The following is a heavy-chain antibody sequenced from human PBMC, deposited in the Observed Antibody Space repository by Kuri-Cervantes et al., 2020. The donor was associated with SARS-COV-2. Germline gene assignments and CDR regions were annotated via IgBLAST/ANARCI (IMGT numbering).Heavy chain of an antibody. CDR3: ALTYSGSYSDAFDI. CDR2: ISSSSSTI. CDR1: GFTFSSYS. D-gene: IGHD1-26*01. V-gene: IGHV3-48*01. J-gene: IGHJ3*02. Sequence: GESLKISCAASGFTFSSYSMNWVRQAPGKGLDWVSYISSSSSTIYYADSVKGRFTISRDNAKNTLYLQMNSLRAEDTAVYYCALTYSGSYSDAFDIWGQGTMVTVSS.